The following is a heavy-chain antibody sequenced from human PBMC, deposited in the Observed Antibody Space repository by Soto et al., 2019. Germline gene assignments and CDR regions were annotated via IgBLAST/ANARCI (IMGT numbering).Heavy chain of an antibody. V-gene: IGHV3-23*01. CDR1: GFTFSSYA. J-gene: IGHJ5*02. Sequence: EVQLLESGGGLVQPGGSLRLSCAASGFTFSSYAMSWVRQAPGKGLEWVSAISGSGGSTYYADSVKGRFTISRDNSKNTLYLQMNSLRAEDTAVYYCAKAKVFCSGGSCYPSWFDPWGQGTLVTVSS. CDR2: ISGSGGST. CDR3: AKAKVFCSGGSCYPSWFDP. D-gene: IGHD2-15*01.